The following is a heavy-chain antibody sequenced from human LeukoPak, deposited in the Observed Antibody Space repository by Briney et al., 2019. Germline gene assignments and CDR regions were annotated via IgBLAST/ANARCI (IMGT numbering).Heavy chain of an antibody. Sequence: GESLKISCQGSGYGFTSYWIGWVRQMPGKGLGWMGIIYPGDSDTRYSPSFQGQVTISADKSISTAYLQWSSLKASDTAMYYCARRGSGSYYAEGWSVDHYFDYWGQGTLVTVSS. CDR2: IYPGDSDT. J-gene: IGHJ4*02. D-gene: IGHD1-26*01. CDR3: ARRGSGSYYAEGWSVDHYFDY. V-gene: IGHV5-51*01. CDR1: GYGFTSYW.